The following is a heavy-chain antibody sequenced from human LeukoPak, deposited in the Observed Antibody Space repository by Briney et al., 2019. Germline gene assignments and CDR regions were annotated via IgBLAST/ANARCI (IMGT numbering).Heavy chain of an antibody. J-gene: IGHJ6*03. CDR2: INPSGGST. CDR1: GYTFTSYY. V-gene: IGHV1-46*01. CDR3: ARGPGLATIWSRYYMDV. Sequence: ASVKVSCTASGYTFTSYYMHWVRQAPGQGLEWMGIINPSGGSTSYAQKFQGRVTMTRDMSTSTVYMELSSLRSEDTAVYYCARGPGLATIWSRYYMDVWGKGTTVTISS. D-gene: IGHD5-12*01.